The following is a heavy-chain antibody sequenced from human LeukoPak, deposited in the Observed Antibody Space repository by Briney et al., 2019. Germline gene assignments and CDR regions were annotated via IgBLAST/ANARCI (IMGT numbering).Heavy chain of an antibody. CDR3: ATAPHYDSSGYMYDY. D-gene: IGHD3-22*01. J-gene: IGHJ4*02. CDR2: FDPEDGET. V-gene: IGHV1-24*01. Sequence: FDPEDGETIYAQKFQGRVTMTEDTSTDTAYMELSSLRSEDTAVYYCATAPHYDSSGYMYDYWGQGTLVTVSS.